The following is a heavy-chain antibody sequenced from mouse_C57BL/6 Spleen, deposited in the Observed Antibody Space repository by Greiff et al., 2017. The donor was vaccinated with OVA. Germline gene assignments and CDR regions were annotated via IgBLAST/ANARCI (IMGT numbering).Heavy chain of an antibody. CDR3: TANWGFDY. Sequence: DVTLVESGGGLVQPGGSMKLSCVASGFTFSTYWMNCVRPSPVTGLEWVAQIRLKSDNYATHYAESVKGRFTISRDDSKSSVYLQMNNLRAEDTGIYYCTANWGFDYWGQGTTLTVSS. V-gene: IGHV6-3*01. CDR1: GFTFSTYW. J-gene: IGHJ2*01. CDR2: IRLKSDNYAT. D-gene: IGHD4-1*01.